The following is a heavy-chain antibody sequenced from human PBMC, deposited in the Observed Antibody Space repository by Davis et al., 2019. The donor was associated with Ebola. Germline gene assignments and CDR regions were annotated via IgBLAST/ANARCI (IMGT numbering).Heavy chain of an antibody. D-gene: IGHD5-24*01. J-gene: IGHJ4*02. CDR3: AKEDLGPIEMATYLFDY. V-gene: IGHV3-64D*08. CDR1: GFTFSSYA. CDR2: ISSNGGST. Sequence: PGGSLRLSCSASGFTFSSYAMHWVRQAPGKGLEYVSAISSNGGSTYYADSVKGRFTISRDNSKNTLYLQMSSLRAEDTAVYYCAKEDLGPIEMATYLFDYWGQGTLVTVSS.